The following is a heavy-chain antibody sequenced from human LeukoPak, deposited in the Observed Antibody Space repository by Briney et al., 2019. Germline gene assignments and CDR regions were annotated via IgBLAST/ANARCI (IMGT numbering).Heavy chain of an antibody. Sequence: PGGSLRLSCAASGFTFDDYAMHWVRQAPGKGLEWVSGISWNSGSIGYADSVKGRFTISRDNAKNSLYLQMNSLRAEDMALYYCAKDTRRGRLGVPYFDYWGQGTLVTVSS. CDR2: ISWNSGSI. D-gene: IGHD3-16*01. V-gene: IGHV3-9*03. J-gene: IGHJ4*02. CDR3: AKDTRRGRLGVPYFDY. CDR1: GFTFDDYA.